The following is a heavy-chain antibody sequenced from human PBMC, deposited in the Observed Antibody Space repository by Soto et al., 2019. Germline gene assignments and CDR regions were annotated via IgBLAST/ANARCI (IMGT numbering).Heavy chain of an antibody. J-gene: IGHJ4*02. Sequence: EVQLVESGGGLVKPGGSLRLSCAASGFTFSSYSMNWVRQAPGKGLEWVSSITSSSGYIYYADSVKGRFTISRDNAKNSRYRQMNSLRAEDTAVYYCAGGPFSSGWSDYWGQGTLVTVSS. CDR1: GFTFSSYS. CDR2: ITSSSGYI. V-gene: IGHV3-21*01. CDR3: AGGPFSSGWSDY. D-gene: IGHD6-19*01.